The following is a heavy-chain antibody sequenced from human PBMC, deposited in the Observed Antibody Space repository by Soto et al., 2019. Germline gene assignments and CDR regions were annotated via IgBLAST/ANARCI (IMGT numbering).Heavy chain of an antibody. CDR3: ARGAYGYGTLLQYAFDI. J-gene: IGHJ3*02. V-gene: IGHV1-69*13. D-gene: IGHD3-22*01. CDR2: IIPIFGTA. Sequence: SVKVSCKASGGTFSSYAISWVRQAPGQGLEWMGGIIPIFGTANYAQKFQGRVTITADESTSTAYMELSSLRSEDTAVYYCARGAYGYGTLLQYAFDIWGQGTMVTVSS. CDR1: GGTFSSYA.